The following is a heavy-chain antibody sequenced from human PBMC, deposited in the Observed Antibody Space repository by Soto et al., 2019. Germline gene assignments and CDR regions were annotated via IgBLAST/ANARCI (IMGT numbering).Heavy chain of an antibody. J-gene: IGHJ4*02. Sequence: QVLLMQSGAEVKKPGSSVKVSCTSSGGPFSSYGISWVRQVPGQGLEWLGGVIPLFGTPSYARQFQDRLPIIADESTTTAYMELSSLTSEDTAMYFCARDGTIQMANFDFWGQGTLVTVSS. CDR1: GGPFSSYG. CDR3: ARDGTIQMANFDF. V-gene: IGHV1-69*01. CDR2: VIPLFGTP. D-gene: IGHD1-1*01.